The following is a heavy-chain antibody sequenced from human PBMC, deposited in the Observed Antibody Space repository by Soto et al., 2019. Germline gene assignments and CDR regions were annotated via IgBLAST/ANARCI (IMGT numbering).Heavy chain of an antibody. CDR1: GFTFSSYS. J-gene: IGHJ5*02. CDR2: XSXXSXXX. V-gene: IGHV3-21*01. CDR3: ARDLGSSWYWFDP. Sequence: GGSLRLSCAASGFTFSSYSMNWVRQAPGQGLEXVSXXSXXSXXXXXAXXVKGRFTISRDNAKNSLYLQMTSLRAEDTAVYYCARDLGSSWYWFDPWGQGTLVTVSS. D-gene: IGHD6-13*01.